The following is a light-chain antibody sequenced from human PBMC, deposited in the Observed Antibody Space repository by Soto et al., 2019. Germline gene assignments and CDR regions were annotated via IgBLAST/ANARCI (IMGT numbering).Light chain of an antibody. CDR3: QQYNNWPPTWT. CDR1: QLFSSN. V-gene: IGKV3-15*01. Sequence: EIVMAQSPASLSVSPGGSVTLPCRSSQLFSSNLAWYQRRPGQAPRLLIYGSSTRATGVPPRFSGSASGTEFTLTISSLQSEDFGVYYCQQYNNWPPTWTFGQGTKVDIK. J-gene: IGKJ1*01. CDR2: GSS.